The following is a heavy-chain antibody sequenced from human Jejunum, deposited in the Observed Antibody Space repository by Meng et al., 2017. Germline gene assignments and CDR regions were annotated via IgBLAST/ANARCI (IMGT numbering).Heavy chain of an antibody. CDR1: GYTFTAYN. CDR2: INPETGST. CDR3: ARDIIGDLTVYCDY. Sequence: QGQLVQSGAEVKKPGASVKVSGKDSGYTFTAYNIEWVRQAPGQGLEWLGWINPETGSTNYAQKFKGRVTVTRDTSTTTAYMELSGLTSDDTAVYYCARDIIGDLTVYCDYWGQGTLVTVSS. J-gene: IGHJ4*02. V-gene: IGHV1-2*02. D-gene: IGHD7-27*01.